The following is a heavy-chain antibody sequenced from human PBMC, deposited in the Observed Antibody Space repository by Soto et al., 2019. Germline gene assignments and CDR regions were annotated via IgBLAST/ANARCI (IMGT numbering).Heavy chain of an antibody. CDR3: ARVGRPDYGGRRGYFDY. CDR2: IIPIFGTA. J-gene: IGHJ4*02. CDR1: GGTFSSYA. D-gene: IGHD4-17*01. Sequence: QAQLVQSGAAVKKPGSSVKVSCKASGGTFSSYAISWVRQAPGQGLEWMGGIIPIFGTANYAQKFQGRVTITADESTSTAYMELSSLRSEDTAVYYCARVGRPDYGGRRGYFDYWGQGTLVTVSS. V-gene: IGHV1-69*12.